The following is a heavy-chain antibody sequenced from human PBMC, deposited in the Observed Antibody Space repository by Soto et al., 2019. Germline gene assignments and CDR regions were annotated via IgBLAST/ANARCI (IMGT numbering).Heavy chain of an antibody. Sequence: GESLKISCKGSGYSFTNYWIAWVRQMPGKGLEWMGIIYPGDSDTRYSPSFQGQVTFSADKSISTAYLQLSSLKASDTAMYYCARNLSVSRIAASLIWGQGTMVTVSS. J-gene: IGHJ3*02. CDR2: IYPGDSDT. CDR1: GYSFTNYW. V-gene: IGHV5-51*01. D-gene: IGHD6-13*01. CDR3: ARNLSVSRIAASLI.